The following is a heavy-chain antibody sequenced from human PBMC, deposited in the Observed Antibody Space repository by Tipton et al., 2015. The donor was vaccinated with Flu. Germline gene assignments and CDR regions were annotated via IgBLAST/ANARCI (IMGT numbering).Heavy chain of an antibody. J-gene: IGHJ4*02. CDR2: IYDNGST. Sequence: TLSLTCTVSGGSITGGNFYWSWIRQPAGKGLEWIGRIYDNGSTQYNSSLKSRVTLSLDTSKNQFSLKLTSVTAADTAVYYCSRETPSTYYYYFDSWGQGTRVTLSS. V-gene: IGHV4-61*02. CDR3: SRETPSTYYYYFDS. D-gene: IGHD3-10*01. CDR1: GGSITGGNFY.